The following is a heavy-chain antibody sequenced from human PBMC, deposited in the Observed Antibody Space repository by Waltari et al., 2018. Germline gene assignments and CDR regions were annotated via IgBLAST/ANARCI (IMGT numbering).Heavy chain of an antibody. D-gene: IGHD5-12*01. CDR3: ARAPGYKGIFDH. CDR2: VNHGGDT. CDR1: GGSSSGFY. Sequence: QVQLQGWGAGLLKPSETLSLTGADTGGSSSGFYWTWIRQSPGKGLEWIGDVNHGGDTNYNPSLETRLTVSVDTSKKQFSLRMRSVTAADTAVYYCARAPGYKGIFDHWGQGILVTVSS. J-gene: IGHJ5*02. V-gene: IGHV4-34*01.